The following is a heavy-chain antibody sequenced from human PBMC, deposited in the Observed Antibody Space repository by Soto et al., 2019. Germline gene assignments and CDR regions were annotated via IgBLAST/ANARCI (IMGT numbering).Heavy chain of an antibody. J-gene: IGHJ4*02. D-gene: IGHD1-26*01. Sequence: GGSLILSCAASGFTFSSYGMHWVRQAPGKGLEWVAVISYDGSNKYYADSVKGRFTISRDNSKNTLYLQMNSLRAEDTAVYYCAKDRELPSYCFDYWGQGTLVTVSS. CDR1: GFTFSSYG. CDR2: ISYDGSNK. V-gene: IGHV3-30*18. CDR3: AKDRELPSYCFDY.